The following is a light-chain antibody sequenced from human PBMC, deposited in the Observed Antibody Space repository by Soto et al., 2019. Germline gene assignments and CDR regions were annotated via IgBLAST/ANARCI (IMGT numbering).Light chain of an antibody. V-gene: IGKV3-20*01. CDR3: QQYGGSSWT. J-gene: IGKJ1*01. Sequence: EIVLTQSPGTLSVSPGERATLSCRASQAINNNVAWYQQKPGQAPRLLVYGASSRATGIPDRFSGSGSGTDFTLIISRLEPEDFAVYYCQQYGGSSWTFGQGTKVDI. CDR1: QAINNN. CDR2: GAS.